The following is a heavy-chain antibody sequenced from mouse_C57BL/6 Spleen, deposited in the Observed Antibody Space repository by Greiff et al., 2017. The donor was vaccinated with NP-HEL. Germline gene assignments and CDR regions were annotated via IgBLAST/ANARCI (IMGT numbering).Heavy chain of an antibody. CDR2: IYPGDGDT. CDR3: ARRLWYDY. D-gene: IGHD2-1*01. V-gene: IGHV1-82*01. J-gene: IGHJ2*01. Sequence: QVQLQQSGPELVKPGASVKISCKASGYAFSSSWMNWVKQRPGTGLEWIGRIYPGDGDTNYNGKFKGKATLTADKSSSTAYMQLSSLTSEDSAVYFCARRLWYDYWGQGTTLTVSS. CDR1: GYAFSSSW.